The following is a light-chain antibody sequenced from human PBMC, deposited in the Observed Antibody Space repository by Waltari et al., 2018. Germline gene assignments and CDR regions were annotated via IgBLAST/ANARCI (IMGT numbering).Light chain of an antibody. Sequence: QSALTQPASVSGSPGQSITISCSGTDSAVGAYDFVSCYQQHPGKAPPLIIYEVSNRPSGISNRFSASKSGNTASLTISGLQAEDEADYYCSSYTTSSAPGVFGTGTRVTVL. CDR3: SSYTTSSAPGV. CDR2: EVS. CDR1: DSAVGAYDF. V-gene: IGLV2-14*01. J-gene: IGLJ1*01.